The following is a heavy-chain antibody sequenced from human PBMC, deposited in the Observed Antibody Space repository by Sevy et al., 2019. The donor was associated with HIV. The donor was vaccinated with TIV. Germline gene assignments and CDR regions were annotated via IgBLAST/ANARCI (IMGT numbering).Heavy chain of an antibody. CDR3: VIGLQTHCDRTACPLDY. J-gene: IGHJ4*02. CDR1: GFTFSGSD. CDR2: IGTLADT. V-gene: IGHV3-13*01. Sequence: GGSLRLPCAASGFTFSGSDMHWVRQVKGKGLEWISSIGTLADTFYADSVKGRFTISRDNAQSYLYLHMSSLKVGDTALYFCVIGLQTHCDRTACPLDYWGQGTLVTVSS. D-gene: IGHD2-21*01.